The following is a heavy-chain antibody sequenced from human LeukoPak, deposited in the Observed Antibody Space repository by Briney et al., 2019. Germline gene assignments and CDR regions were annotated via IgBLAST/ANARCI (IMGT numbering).Heavy chain of an antibody. CDR1: GLTFSSYW. CDR3: ARDDVAWNDVHWFDP. V-gene: IGHV3-21*01. CDR2: ISSTGSSI. D-gene: IGHD1-1*01. Sequence: GGSLRLSCSVSGLTFSSYWMSWVRQAPGKGLEWVSSISSTGSSIYYADSVKGRFTISRDNAKNSLYLQMSSLRVEDTAVYYCARDDVAWNDVHWFDPWGQGTLVTVSS. J-gene: IGHJ5*02.